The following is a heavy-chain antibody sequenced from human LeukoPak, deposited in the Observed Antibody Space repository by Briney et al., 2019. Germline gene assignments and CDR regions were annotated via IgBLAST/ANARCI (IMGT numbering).Heavy chain of an antibody. CDR3: ARDVYDFWSGYYD. Sequence: SQTLSLTCTVSGGSISSGAYYYNWIRQPAGKGLEWIGRIYTSGSTNYNPSLKSRLTISVDTSKNQFSLKLSSVTAADTAMYYCARDVYDFWSGYYDWGPGTLVTVSS. CDR1: GGSISSGAYY. CDR2: IYTSGST. J-gene: IGHJ1*01. V-gene: IGHV4-61*02. D-gene: IGHD3-3*01.